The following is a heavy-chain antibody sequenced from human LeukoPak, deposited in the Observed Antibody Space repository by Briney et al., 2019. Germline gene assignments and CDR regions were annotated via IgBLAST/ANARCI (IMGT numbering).Heavy chain of an antibody. CDR2: INAGNGNT. Sequence: ASVKVSCKASGYTFTSYAMHWLRQAPGQRLEWMGWINAGNGNTKHSQKFQGRVTITRDTSASTAYMELSSLRSEDTAVYYCARGSWTNWGQGTLVTVSS. D-gene: IGHD1-1*01. V-gene: IGHV1-3*01. CDR1: GYTFTSYA. J-gene: IGHJ4*02. CDR3: ARGSWTN.